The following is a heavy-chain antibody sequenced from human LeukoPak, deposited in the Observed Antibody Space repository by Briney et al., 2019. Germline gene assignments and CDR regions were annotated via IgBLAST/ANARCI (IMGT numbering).Heavy chain of an antibody. CDR1: GFTFSSYG. D-gene: IGHD5-18*01. V-gene: IGHV3-30*02. Sequence: GGSLRLSCAASGFTFSSYGMHWVRQAPGKGLEWVAFIRYDGSNKYYADSVKGRFTISRDNSKNTLYLQMNSLRAEDTAVYYCARHLSGITGYTYGRGIDYWGQGTLVTVSS. J-gene: IGHJ4*02. CDR3: ARHLSGITGYTYGRGIDY. CDR2: IRYDGSNK.